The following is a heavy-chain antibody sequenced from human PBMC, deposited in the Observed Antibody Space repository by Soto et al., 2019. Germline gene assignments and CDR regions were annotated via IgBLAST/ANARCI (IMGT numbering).Heavy chain of an antibody. CDR3: ATWHEREHAYDV. D-gene: IGHD1-1*01. V-gene: IGHV3-53*01. CDR1: GLTISGKKY. CDR2: LYDVDGS. J-gene: IGHJ3*01. Sequence: RLSCAAFGLTISGKKYVAWVRQAPGKVLEWVSALYDVDGSFYADSVKGRFNTSSDSSKTTVYLQMNDLRPDDTAVYYCATWHEREHAYDVWGKGTTSTVPS.